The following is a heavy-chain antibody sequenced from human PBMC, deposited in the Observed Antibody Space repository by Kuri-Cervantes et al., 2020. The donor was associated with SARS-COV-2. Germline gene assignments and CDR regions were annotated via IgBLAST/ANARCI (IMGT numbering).Heavy chain of an antibody. V-gene: IGHV4-39*07. Sequence: GSLRLSCTVSGGSISSGGYYWSRIRQPPGKGLEWIGEINHSGSTNYNPSLKSRVTISVDTSKNQFSLKLSSVTAADTAVYYCARGVYWNDPRDASGFDYWGQGTLVTVSS. CDR1: GGSISSGGYY. CDR2: INHSGST. J-gene: IGHJ4*02. CDR3: ARGVYWNDPRDASGFDY. D-gene: IGHD1-1*01.